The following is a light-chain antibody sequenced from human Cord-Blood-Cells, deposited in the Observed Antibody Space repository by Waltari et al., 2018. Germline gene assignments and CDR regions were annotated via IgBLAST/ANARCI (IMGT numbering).Light chain of an antibody. J-gene: IGKJ1*01. Sequence: EIVWTQSPATLSPSPVERATLPCRASQSVSSYLAWYKQKPGQAPSLLIYDASNRATGIPARFSGSGSGTDFTLTISSLEPADFAVYYCQQRSNWPRTWTFGQGTKVEIK. V-gene: IGKV3-11*01. CDR1: QSVSSY. CDR2: DAS. CDR3: QQRSNWPRTWT.